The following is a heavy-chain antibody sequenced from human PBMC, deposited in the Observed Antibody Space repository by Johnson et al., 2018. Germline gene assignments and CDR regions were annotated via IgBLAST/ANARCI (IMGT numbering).Heavy chain of an antibody. J-gene: IGHJ6*04. Sequence: VQLVQSGGGLVQPGGSLRLSCAASGFTFSSYAMHWVRQAPGKGLEYVSAISSNGGSTYYANSVKGSFTISRDNSKNTLYLHMGSRRVEDMAVYYWASDLPLDVWGKGTTVTVSS. CDR3: ASDLPLDV. CDR1: GFTFSSYA. CDR2: ISSNGGST. V-gene: IGHV3-64*01.